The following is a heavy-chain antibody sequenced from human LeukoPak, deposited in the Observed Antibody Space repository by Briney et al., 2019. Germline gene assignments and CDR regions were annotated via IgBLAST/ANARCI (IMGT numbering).Heavy chain of an antibody. CDR2: ISCDGSNK. V-gene: IGHV3-30*18. CDR1: GFTFSSYG. J-gene: IGHJ6*02. Sequence: GGSLRLSCAASGFTFSSYGMHWVRQAPGKGLEWVAVISCDGSNKYYANSVKGRFTISRDNSKNTLYLQINSLRDEDRAVYYCAKQRTMIVVVITGYYYGMDVWGQGTTVTVSS. D-gene: IGHD3-22*01. CDR3: AKQRTMIVVVITGYYYGMDV.